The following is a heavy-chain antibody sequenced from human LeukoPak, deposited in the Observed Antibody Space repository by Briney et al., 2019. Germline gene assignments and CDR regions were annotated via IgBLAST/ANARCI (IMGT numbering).Heavy chain of an antibody. J-gene: IGHJ4*02. CDR2: ISPYNGNT. CDR1: GYKFTNYG. V-gene: IGHV1-18*01. D-gene: IGHD4-11*01. Sequence: ASVKVSCKASGYKFTNYGISWVRQAPGQGLEWMGWISPYNGNTIYAQKLQGRVTMTTDTSTSTAYMELRSLRSDDTAVYYCARDDNYGIFVNVDYWGQGTLVTVSS. CDR3: ARDDNYGIFVNVDY.